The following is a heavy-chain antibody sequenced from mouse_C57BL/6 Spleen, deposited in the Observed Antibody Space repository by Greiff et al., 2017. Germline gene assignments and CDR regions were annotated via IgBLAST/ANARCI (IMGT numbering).Heavy chain of an antibody. D-gene: IGHD1-1*01. J-gene: IGHJ4*01. Sequence: QVQLQQSGAELARPGASVKLSCKASGYTFTSYGISWVKQRTGQGLEWIGEIYPSSGNTYYNEKFKGKATLTADKSSSTAYMELRSLTSEDSAVYFCARRTTVVATPGDYWGQGTSVTVSS. V-gene: IGHV1-81*01. CDR3: ARRTTVVATPGDY. CDR1: GYTFTSYG. CDR2: IYPSSGNT.